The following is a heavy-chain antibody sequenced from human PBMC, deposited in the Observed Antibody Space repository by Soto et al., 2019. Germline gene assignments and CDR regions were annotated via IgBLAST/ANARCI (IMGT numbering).Heavy chain of an antibody. CDR3: ASGYCSSTSCNGGAFDI. CDR1: GYTFTSYG. V-gene: IGHV1-18*01. J-gene: IGHJ3*02. Sequence: ASVKVSCKASGYTFTSYGISWVRQAPGQGLEWMGWISAYSGNTNYAQKLQGRVTMTTDTSTSTAYMELRSLRSDDTAVYYCASGYCSSTSCNGGAFDICGQGTMVTVSS. CDR2: ISAYSGNT. D-gene: IGHD2-2*03.